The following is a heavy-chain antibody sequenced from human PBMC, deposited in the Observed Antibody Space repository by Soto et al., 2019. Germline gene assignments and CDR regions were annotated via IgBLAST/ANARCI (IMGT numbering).Heavy chain of an antibody. Sequence: EVQLVESGGGLVQPGGSLRLSCAASGFTLSDNWIHWVRRVPGKGLVWVSRTNSDGSSVTYADSVKGRFTLSRDNAKYTWFLQMDSLRVEDTAMHYCVRAPEQRPFDYWGQGTLVTVSS. V-gene: IGHV3-74*03. J-gene: IGHJ4*02. CDR2: TNSDGSSV. CDR1: GFTLSDNW. CDR3: VRAPEQRPFDY. D-gene: IGHD6-25*01.